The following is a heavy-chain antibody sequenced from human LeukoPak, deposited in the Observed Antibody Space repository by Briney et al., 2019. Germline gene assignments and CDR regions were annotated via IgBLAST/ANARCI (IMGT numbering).Heavy chain of an antibody. Sequence: SETLSLTCAVYGGSFSGYYWSWIRQPPGKGLEWIGYIYYIGSTNYNPSLKSRVTISVDTSKNQFSLKLSSVTAADTAVYYCARGWGYFDYWGQGTLVTVSS. V-gene: IGHV4-59*01. CDR1: GGSFSGYY. D-gene: IGHD3-16*01. J-gene: IGHJ4*02. CDR2: IYYIGST. CDR3: ARGWGYFDY.